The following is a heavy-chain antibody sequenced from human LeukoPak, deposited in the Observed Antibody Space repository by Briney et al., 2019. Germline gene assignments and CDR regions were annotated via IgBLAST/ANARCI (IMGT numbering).Heavy chain of an antibody. V-gene: IGHV3-30-3*01. Sequence: GESLRLACAASGLTFSTYAVHWVRQAPGKGLEWVAVMLYDGNNKFYADSVKGRFTISRDNCENTLYLQMNSLRAEDTAVYYCARPYDSRASWSSFDRWGQATLVTVS. D-gene: IGHD3-22*01. CDR2: MLYDGNNK. CDR3: ARPYDSRASWSSFDR. J-gene: IGHJ3*02. CDR1: GLTFSTYA.